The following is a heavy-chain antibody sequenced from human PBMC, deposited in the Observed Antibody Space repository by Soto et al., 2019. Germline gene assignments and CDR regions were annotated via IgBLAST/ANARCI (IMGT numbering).Heavy chain of an antibody. J-gene: IGHJ4*02. V-gene: IGHV1-69*02. D-gene: IGHD3-9*01. Sequence: ASVKVSCKASGGTFSSYTISWVRQAPGQGLEWMGRIIAILGIANYSQKFQGRVTITRDTSTSTAYMELSSLRSEDTAVYYCARGNDILTGLLDYWGQGTLVTVSS. CDR1: GGTFSSYT. CDR3: ARGNDILTGLLDY. CDR2: IIAILGIA.